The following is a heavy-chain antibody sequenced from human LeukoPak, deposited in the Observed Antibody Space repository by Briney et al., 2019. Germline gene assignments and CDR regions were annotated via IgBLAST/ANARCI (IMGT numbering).Heavy chain of an antibody. CDR1: GGSISSYY. CDR3: ARERYYDSSGYYYNWFDP. Sequence: SETLSLTCTVSGGSISSYYWSWIRQPPGKGLEWIGYIYHSGSTNYNPSLKSRVTISVDTSKNQFSLKLSSVTAADTDVYYCARERYYDSSGYYYNWFDPWGQGTLVTVSS. CDR2: IYHSGST. V-gene: IGHV4-59*01. D-gene: IGHD3-22*01. J-gene: IGHJ5*02.